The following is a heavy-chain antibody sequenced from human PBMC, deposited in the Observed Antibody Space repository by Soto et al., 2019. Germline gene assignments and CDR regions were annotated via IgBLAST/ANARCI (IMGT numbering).Heavy chain of an antibody. D-gene: IGHD3-22*01. J-gene: IGHJ4*02. CDR3: SRGKYYHQSSGLHADY. CDR1: GALVNDYD. Sequence: KALTRSCVTLGALVNDYDMYWVRQAPGQGLEWVAIISSDGHHQFYLDNLRGRFTVSRDNSKNTLYLQMNSLRPEDTAVYYCSRGKYYHQSSGLHADYWGPGTVVTVSS. CDR2: ISSDGHHQ. V-gene: IGHV3-30*03.